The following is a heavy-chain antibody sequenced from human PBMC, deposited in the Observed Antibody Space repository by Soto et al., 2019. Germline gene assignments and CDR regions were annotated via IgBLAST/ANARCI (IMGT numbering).Heavy chain of an antibody. CDR3: AREWFRDYYYGMDV. Sequence: SETLSFTCPVYVGSSSGCYWSWISQPPGKGLEWIGEINHSGSTNYNPSLKSRVTISVDTSKNQFSLKLSSVTAADTAVYYCAREWFRDYYYGMDVWGQGTTVTVS. J-gene: IGHJ6*02. CDR1: VGSSSGCY. CDR2: INHSGST. V-gene: IGHV4-34*01. D-gene: IGHD3-10*01.